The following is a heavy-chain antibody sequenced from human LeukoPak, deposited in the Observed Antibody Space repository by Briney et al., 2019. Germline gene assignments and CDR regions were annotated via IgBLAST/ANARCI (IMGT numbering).Heavy chain of an antibody. CDR3: AREDSSGDHFDY. V-gene: IGHV1-2*02. D-gene: IGHD3-22*01. CDR1: GYTFTGDY. Sequence: ASVKVSCKASGYTFTGDYMHWVRQAPGQGLEWMGWINPNSGGTNYAQKFRGRVTMTRDTSISTAYMELSRLRSDDTAVYYCAREDSSGDHFDYWGQGTLVTVSS. CDR2: INPNSGGT. J-gene: IGHJ4*02.